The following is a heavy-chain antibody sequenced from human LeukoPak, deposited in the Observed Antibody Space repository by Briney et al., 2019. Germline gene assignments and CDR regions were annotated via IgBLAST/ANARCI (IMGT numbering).Heavy chain of an antibody. V-gene: IGHV4-59*01. CDR2: IYYTGST. CDR3: AKDRGTGWQEEAFDI. Sequence: SETLSLTCGVSGGAITNYYWNWIRQAPGKGLEWLGYIYYTGSTTYNPSVKSRITISLDTSKKQISLKLRSVTAADTAVYYCAKDRGTGWQEEAFDIWGQGTMVTISS. J-gene: IGHJ3*02. D-gene: IGHD6-19*01. CDR1: GGAITNYY.